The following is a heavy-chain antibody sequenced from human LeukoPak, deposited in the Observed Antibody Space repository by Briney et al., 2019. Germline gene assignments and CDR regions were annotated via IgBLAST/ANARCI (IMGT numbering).Heavy chain of an antibody. CDR3: ARLAAVAGHFDY. D-gene: IGHD6-19*01. CDR2: IYSSVIT. CDR1: GGSISSHY. V-gene: IGHV4-4*09. Sequence: SETLSLTCTVSGGSISSHYWSWIRQPPGKGLEWIGHIYSSVITNYNLSLQSRVNMSLDTSKNQFSLKVNSVTAADTAVYYCARLAAVAGHFDYWGQGTLVTVAS. J-gene: IGHJ4*02.